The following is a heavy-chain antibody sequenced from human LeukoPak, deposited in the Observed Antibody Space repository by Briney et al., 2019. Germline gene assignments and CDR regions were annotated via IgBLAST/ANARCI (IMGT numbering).Heavy chain of an antibody. V-gene: IGHV4-39*07. CDR3: ARSRPYCGGDCPPIDY. CDR1: GGSISSSSYY. D-gene: IGHD2-21*02. J-gene: IGHJ4*02. CDR2: IYYSGST. Sequence: SETLSLTCTVSGGSISSSSYYWGWIRQPPGKGLEWIGSIYYSGSTYYNPSLRSRVTISVDTSKNQFSLKLSSVTAADTAVYYCARSRPYCGGDCPPIDYWGQGTLVTVSS.